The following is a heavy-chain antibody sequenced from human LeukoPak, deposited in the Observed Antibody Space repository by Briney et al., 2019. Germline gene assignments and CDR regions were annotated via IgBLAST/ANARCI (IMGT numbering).Heavy chain of an antibody. D-gene: IGHD5-18*01. CDR2: ISGSGGST. Sequence: GGSLRPSCAASGFTFSSYAMSWVRQAPGEGPEWVSAISGSGGSTYYADSVKGRFTISRDNSKNTLYLQMNSLRAEDTAVYYCAKCSYGFSDPNFDYWGQGTLVTVSS. V-gene: IGHV3-23*01. CDR3: AKCSYGFSDPNFDY. J-gene: IGHJ4*02. CDR1: GFTFSSYA.